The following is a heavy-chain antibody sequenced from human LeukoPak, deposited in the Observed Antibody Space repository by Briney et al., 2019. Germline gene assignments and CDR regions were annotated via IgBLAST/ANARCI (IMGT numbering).Heavy chain of an antibody. CDR3: ARGRHYYDSSDYYYEGDAFDI. D-gene: IGHD3-22*01. J-gene: IGHJ3*02. CDR1: GGTFSSYA. Sequence: SVKVSCKASGGTFSSYAISWVRQAPGQGLEWMGGIIPIFGTANYAQKFQGRVTMTRDMSTSTVYMELSSLRSEDTAVYYCARGRHYYDSSDYYYEGDAFDIWGQGTMVTVSS. V-gene: IGHV1-69*05. CDR2: IIPIFGTA.